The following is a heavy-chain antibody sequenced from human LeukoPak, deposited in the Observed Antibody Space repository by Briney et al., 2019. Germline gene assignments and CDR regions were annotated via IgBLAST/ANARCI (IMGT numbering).Heavy chain of an antibody. V-gene: IGHV4-59*01. CDR1: GGSISSYY. Sequence: SETLALTCTVSGGSISSYYWSWIRQPPGKGLEWIGYIYYSGSTNYNPSLKSRVTISVDTSKNQFSLKLSSVTAADTAVYYCARDREGGWEDRYIDYSGHGTLGTVSS. J-gene: IGHJ4*01. CDR3: ARDREGGWEDRYIDY. D-gene: IGHD1-26*01. CDR2: IYYSGST.